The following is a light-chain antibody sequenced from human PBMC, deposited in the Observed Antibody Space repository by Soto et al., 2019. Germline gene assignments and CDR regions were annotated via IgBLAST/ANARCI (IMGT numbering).Light chain of an antibody. CDR1: SSDVGGYNY. CDR2: EVT. V-gene: IGLV2-8*01. Sequence: QSALIPPPSASGSPGQAVTNSFTGTSSDVGGYNYVSWYQQHPGKAPKLMIYEVTQRAAGVPGRFSGSKSGNTASLTVSGLQADDEADYYCSSYAGSSNVFGTGTKVTVL. CDR3: SSYAGSSNV. J-gene: IGLJ1*01.